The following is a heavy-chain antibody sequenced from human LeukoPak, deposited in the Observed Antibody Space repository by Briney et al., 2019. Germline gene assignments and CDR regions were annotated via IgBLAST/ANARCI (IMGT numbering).Heavy chain of an antibody. J-gene: IGHJ6*03. Sequence: PSQTLSLTCTVSGGSISSGSYYWSWIRQPAGKGLEWIGRIYTSGRTYYNPSLKSRVTISVDTSKNQFSLKLSSVTAADTAVYYWAAYYYYRDVWGKGTTVPVSS. CDR3: AAYYYYRDV. V-gene: IGHV4-61*02. CDR1: GGSISSGSYY. CDR2: IYTSGRT.